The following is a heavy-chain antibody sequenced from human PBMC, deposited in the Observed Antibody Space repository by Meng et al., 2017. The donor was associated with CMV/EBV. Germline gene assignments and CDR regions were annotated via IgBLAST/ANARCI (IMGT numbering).Heavy chain of an antibody. D-gene: IGHD3-16*01. J-gene: IGHJ4*02. CDR1: GFTFSSYS. V-gene: IGHV3-21*01. CDR2: ISSSSSYI. Sequence: GESLKISCAASGFTFSSYSMNWVRQAPGKGLEWVSSISSSSSYIYYADSVKGRFTISRDNAKNSLYLQMNSLRAEDTAVYYCARGRGGYYWGYWGQGTLVTVSS. CDR3: ARGRGGYYWGY.